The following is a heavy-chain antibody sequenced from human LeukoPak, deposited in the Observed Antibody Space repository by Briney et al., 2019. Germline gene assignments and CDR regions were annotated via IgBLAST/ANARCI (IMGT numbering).Heavy chain of an antibody. CDR1: EFTFSSYW. Sequence: GSLRLSCAASEFTFSSYWMSWVRQAPGKGLEWVANIKQDGSEKYYVDSVKGRFSISRDNAKKSLYLQMNSLRAEDTAVYYCARALSHCLDYWGQGTLVTVSS. CDR2: IKQDGSEK. J-gene: IGHJ4*02. V-gene: IGHV3-7*01. D-gene: IGHD3-16*01. CDR3: ARALSHCLDY.